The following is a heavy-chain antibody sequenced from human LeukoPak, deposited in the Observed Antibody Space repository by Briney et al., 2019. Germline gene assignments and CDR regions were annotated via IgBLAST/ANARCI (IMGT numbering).Heavy chain of an antibody. Sequence: PSETLSLTCTMSGGSISPYYWSWIRQPPGKGLEWIAYIFHSGTTKYNPSLKSRVAISLDTPKSQFSLKLHSVTAADTAVYYCARDMSWSGWYALDYWGQGTLVTVSS. CDR1: GGSISPYY. CDR3: ARDMSWSGWYALDY. CDR2: IFHSGTT. D-gene: IGHD6-19*01. J-gene: IGHJ4*02. V-gene: IGHV4-59*01.